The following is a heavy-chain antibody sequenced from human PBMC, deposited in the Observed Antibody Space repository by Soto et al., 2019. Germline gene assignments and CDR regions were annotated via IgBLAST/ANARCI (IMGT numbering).Heavy chain of an antibody. V-gene: IGHV1-69*06. J-gene: IGHJ5*02. CDR1: GGTFSSYA. CDR3: ARNYDFWSGSSNWFDP. CDR2: IIPIFGTA. D-gene: IGHD3-3*01. Sequence: SVKVSCKASGGTFSSYAISWVRQAPGQGLEWMGGIIPIFGTANYAQKFQGRVTITADKSTSTAYMELSSLRSEDTAVYYCARNYDFWSGSSNWFDPWGQGTLVTVSS.